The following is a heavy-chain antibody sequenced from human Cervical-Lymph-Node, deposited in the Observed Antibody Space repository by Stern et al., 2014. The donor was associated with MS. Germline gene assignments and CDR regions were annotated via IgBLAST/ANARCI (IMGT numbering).Heavy chain of an antibody. CDR3: ARDRGIDDAFDL. D-gene: IGHD3-10*01. J-gene: IGHJ3*01. V-gene: IGHV3-30*01. CDR1: GFSFSNYA. Sequence: VHLVESGGGVVQPGRSLRLSCAASGFSFSNYAVHWVRQAPGKGLEWVAVASYDGNKYSADSVKGRFPVSRDNSKNALYLQMNSLRTEDTAVYYCARDRGIDDAFDLWGQGTMVTVSA. CDR2: ASYDGNK.